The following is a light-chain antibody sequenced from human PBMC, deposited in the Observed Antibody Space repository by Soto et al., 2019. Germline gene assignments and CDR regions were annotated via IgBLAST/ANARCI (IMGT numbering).Light chain of an antibody. CDR3: HQTYSPPDT. V-gene: IGKV3-15*01. Sequence: EIVMTQSPATLSVSPGERVTLSCRASQGVGSTLAWYRQQPGQAPRLLIYDAYIRATGVPARFSGSGSGTEFTLTISGLQPDDSATYYCHQTYSPPDTFGQGTKVEIK. CDR1: QGVGST. J-gene: IGKJ1*01. CDR2: DAY.